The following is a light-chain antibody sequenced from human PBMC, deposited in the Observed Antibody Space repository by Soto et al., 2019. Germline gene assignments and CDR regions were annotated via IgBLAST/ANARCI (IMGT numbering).Light chain of an antibody. CDR3: ASYAGNNNFVL. J-gene: IGLJ2*01. Sequence: QAVVAQPPSASGSPGQSVTISCTGTSSDVGAYDYVSWYQQHPGKAPKLVISEVTERPSGVPERFSGSKSGNTASLTVSGLQAEDEADYYCASYAGNNNFVLFGGGTKLTVL. V-gene: IGLV2-8*01. CDR1: SSDVGAYDY. CDR2: EVT.